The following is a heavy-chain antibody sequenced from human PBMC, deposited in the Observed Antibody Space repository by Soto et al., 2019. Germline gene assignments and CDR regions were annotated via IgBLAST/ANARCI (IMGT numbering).Heavy chain of an antibody. J-gene: IGHJ4*02. CDR1: GFTFSSYA. D-gene: IGHD3-16*01. CDR2: ISGSGGST. V-gene: IGHV3-23*01. CDR3: AKGGETYYDYVWGSPGLDY. Sequence: EVQLLESGGGLVQPGGSLRLSCAASGFTFSSYAMSWVRQATGKGLEWVSAISGSGGSTYYADSVKGRFTISRDNSKNALYMQMNSLRAEDTAVYYCAKGGETYYDYVWGSPGLDYWGQGTLVTVSS.